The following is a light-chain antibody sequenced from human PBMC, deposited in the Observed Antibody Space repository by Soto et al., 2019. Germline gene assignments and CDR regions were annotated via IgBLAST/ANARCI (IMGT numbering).Light chain of an antibody. CDR2: ANT. CDR1: SSNIGAGYD. CDR3: QSYDNSLV. J-gene: IGLJ2*01. Sequence: QLVLTQPPSVSGAPGQRVTISCTGSSSNIGAGYDVHWYQQLPGTAPKLLIYANTNRPSGVPDRFSGSKSGTSASLAITGLQAEDEADYYCQSYDNSLVFGGGTKLNRP. V-gene: IGLV1-40*01.